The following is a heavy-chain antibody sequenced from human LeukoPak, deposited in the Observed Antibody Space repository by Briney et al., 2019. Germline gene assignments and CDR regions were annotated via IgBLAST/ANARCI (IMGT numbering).Heavy chain of an antibody. CDR3: ARDYDILTAYDYFDY. CDR1: GYTLTSYG. Sequence: GASVKVSCKASGYTLTSYGISWVRQAPGQGLEWMGWISGYNGHTNYAQKFQDRVTLTTDTSTSTAFMEVRSLRSDDTAVYYCARDYDILTAYDYFDYWGQGTLVTVSS. V-gene: IGHV1-18*01. CDR2: ISGYNGHT. D-gene: IGHD3-9*01. J-gene: IGHJ4*02.